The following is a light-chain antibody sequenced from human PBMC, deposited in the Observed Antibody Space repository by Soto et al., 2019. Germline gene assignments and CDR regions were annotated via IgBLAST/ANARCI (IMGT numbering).Light chain of an antibody. V-gene: IGLV2-8*01. CDR1: SSDVGAYNY. J-gene: IGLJ3*02. Sequence: QSVLTQPPSASGSPGQSVTISCTGSSSDVGAYNYVSWYQQHPGKAPKLMIYEVTKRPSGVPDRFSGSKSGNTASLTVSGLQAEDDADYYCSSYAGSNNLPFGGGTKRTVL. CDR2: EVT. CDR3: SSYAGSNNLP.